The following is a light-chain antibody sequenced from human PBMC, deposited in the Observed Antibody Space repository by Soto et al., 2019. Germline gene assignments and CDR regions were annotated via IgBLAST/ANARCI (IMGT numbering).Light chain of an antibody. V-gene: IGKV3-15*01. CDR1: QSVSSN. CDR2: GAS. CDR3: QQYNNWPPIT. Sequence: EIVMTQSPATLSVSPGERATLSCRASQSVSSNLAWYQQKPGQAPRLLIYGASTRATGIPVRFRGSGSETEFTLTISSLQSEDFAVYFCQQYNNWPPITFGQGTRLEI. J-gene: IGKJ5*01.